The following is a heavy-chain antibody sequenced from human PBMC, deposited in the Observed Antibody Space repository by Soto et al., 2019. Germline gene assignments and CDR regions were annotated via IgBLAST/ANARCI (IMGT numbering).Heavy chain of an antibody. V-gene: IGHV3-23*01. D-gene: IGHD3-22*01. CDR3: AKGPPFYDSSGHPFY. J-gene: IGHJ4*02. Sequence: EVQLLESGGGLVQPGGSLRLSCAASGFTFSSYAMSWVRQAPGKGLEWVSAISGSAGSTYYADSVKGRFTISSDNSNNTLYMQMNSLRAEDTAVYYCAKGPPFYDSSGHPFYWGQGTLVTVSS. CDR2: ISGSAGST. CDR1: GFTFSSYA.